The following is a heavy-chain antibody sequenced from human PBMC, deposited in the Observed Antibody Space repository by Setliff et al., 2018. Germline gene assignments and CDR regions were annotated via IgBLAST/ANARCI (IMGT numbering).Heavy chain of an antibody. V-gene: IGHV1-18*01. CDR3: VRGQGPRTVVAIPFDC. D-gene: IGHD3-22*01. CDR1: GFRFTNFG. J-gene: IGHJ4*02. Sequence: ASVKVSCKTSGFRFTNFGFSWVRQAPGQGLEWLGSISPYSGNTNYPQWLQDRVTMTTDTSTSTAYLELRSLRSDDTAVYYCVRGQGPRTVVAIPFDCWGQGTLVTVSS. CDR2: ISPYSGNT.